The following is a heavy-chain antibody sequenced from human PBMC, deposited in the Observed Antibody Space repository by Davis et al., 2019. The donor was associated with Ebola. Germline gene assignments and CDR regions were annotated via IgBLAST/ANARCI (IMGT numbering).Heavy chain of an antibody. Sequence: GESLKISCAASGFTFSSYATHWVRQAPGKGLEWVAVISYDGSNKYYADSVKGRFTISRDNSKNTLYLQMNSLRAEDTAVYYCARMVDWGIHPPYFDYWGQGTLVTVSS. J-gene: IGHJ4*02. CDR3: ARMVDWGIHPPYFDY. V-gene: IGHV3-30*14. CDR2: ISYDGSNK. CDR1: GFTFSSYA. D-gene: IGHD7-27*01.